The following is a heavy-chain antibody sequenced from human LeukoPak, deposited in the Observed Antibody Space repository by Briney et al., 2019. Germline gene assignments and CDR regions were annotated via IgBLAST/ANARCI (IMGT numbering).Heavy chain of an antibody. Sequence: PSETLSLTCAVYGGSFSGYYWSWIRQPPGKGPEWIGEINHSGSTNYNPSLKSRVTISVDTSKNQFSLKLSSVTAADTAVYYCARHRGYYYYYMDVWGKGTTVTISS. CDR2: INHSGST. V-gene: IGHV4-34*01. CDR3: ARHRGYYYYYMDV. CDR1: GGSFSGYY. J-gene: IGHJ6*03.